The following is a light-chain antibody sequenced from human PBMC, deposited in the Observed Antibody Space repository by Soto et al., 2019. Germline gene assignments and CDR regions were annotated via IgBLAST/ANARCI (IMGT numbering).Light chain of an antibody. CDR2: AAS. J-gene: IGKJ1*01. Sequence: EIVLTQSPGTLSLSPGERATLSCRASQSVSSYYLAWYQQKPGQAPRLPIYAASSRATGIPDRFSGGGSGTDVTLTISRLEPEDFAVYYCQQCGSSPWTFGQGTKVEIK. V-gene: IGKV3-20*01. CDR1: QSVSSYY. CDR3: QQCGSSPWT.